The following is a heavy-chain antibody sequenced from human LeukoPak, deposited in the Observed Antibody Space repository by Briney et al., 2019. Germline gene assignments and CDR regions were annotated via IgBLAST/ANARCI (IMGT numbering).Heavy chain of an antibody. Sequence: GGSLRLSCAASGFTLSSYAMSWVRQAPGKGLEWVSAISGSGGSTYYADSVKGRFTISRDNSKNTPYLHMNSLRAEDTAVYYCAKCGSEVQAAINYWGQGTLVTVSS. D-gene: IGHD2-2*01. CDR3: AKCGSEVQAAINY. CDR1: GFTLSSYA. J-gene: IGHJ4*02. V-gene: IGHV3-23*01. CDR2: ISGSGGST.